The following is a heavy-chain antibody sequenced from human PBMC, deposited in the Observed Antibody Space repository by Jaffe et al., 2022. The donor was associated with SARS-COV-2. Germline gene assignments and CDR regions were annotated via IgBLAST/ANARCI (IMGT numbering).Heavy chain of an antibody. D-gene: IGHD5-12*01. CDR2: VYYSGST. J-gene: IGHJ4*02. CDR1: GGSVRSHC. V-gene: IGHV4-59*02. Sequence: QVHLQESGPGLVKPSETLSLTCTVSGGSVRSHCWSWIRQPPGEGLEWIGYVYYSGSTNYNPSLESRVIISVDTSKNEFSLKLSSVTAADTAVYYCARAESDYDMPFDYWGQGALVTVSS. CDR3: ARAESDYDMPFDY.